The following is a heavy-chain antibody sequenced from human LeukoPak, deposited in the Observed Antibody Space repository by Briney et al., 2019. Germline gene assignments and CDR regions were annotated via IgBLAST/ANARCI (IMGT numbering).Heavy chain of an antibody. CDR3: ARDVGGSLDY. D-gene: IGHD1-26*01. Sequence: GGSLRLSCAASGFTFSTYWMAWVRQAPGKGLEWVANIKGDESAKHQADSVKGRFTISRDNARNSVYLQMSSLRGEDTAVYYCARDVGGSLDYWGQGTLVTVSS. CDR2: IKGDESAK. V-gene: IGHV3-7*01. CDR1: GFTFSTYW. J-gene: IGHJ4*02.